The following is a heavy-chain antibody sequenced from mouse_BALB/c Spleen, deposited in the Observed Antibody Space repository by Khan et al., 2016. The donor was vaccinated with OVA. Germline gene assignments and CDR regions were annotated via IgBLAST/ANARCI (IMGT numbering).Heavy chain of an antibody. J-gene: IGHJ2*01. CDR1: SYTFTSYW. CDR2: INPTSGYT. Sequence: VKLLESGAELAKPGASVKMSCTASSYTFTSYWMHWIKQRPGQGLEWIGYINPTSGYTDYNQKFKDKATLTADKSSSTAYMQLSSLTSDDSAVYYGARDRFDYWGQGTALTVSS. D-gene: IGHD3-3*01. CDR3: ARDRFDY. V-gene: IGHV1-7*01.